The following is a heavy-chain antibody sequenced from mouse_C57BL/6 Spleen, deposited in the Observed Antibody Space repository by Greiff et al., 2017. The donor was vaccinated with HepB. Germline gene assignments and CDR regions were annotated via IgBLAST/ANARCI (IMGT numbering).Heavy chain of an antibody. J-gene: IGHJ3*01. V-gene: IGHV1-66*01. Sequence: QVHVKQSGPELVKPGASVKISCKASGYSFTSYYIHWVKQRPGQGLEWIGWIYPGSGNTKYNEKFKGKATLTADTSSSTAYMQLSSLTSEDSAVYYCARSGYGNYFAYWGQGTLVTVSA. CDR1: GYSFTSYY. CDR2: IYPGSGNT. D-gene: IGHD2-1*01. CDR3: ARSGYGNYFAY.